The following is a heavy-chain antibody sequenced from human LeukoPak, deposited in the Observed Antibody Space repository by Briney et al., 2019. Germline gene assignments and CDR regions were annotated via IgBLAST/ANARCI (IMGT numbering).Heavy chain of an antibody. CDR1: GGTFSSYA. V-gene: IGHV1-69*13. CDR3: ARGRDYGGTIDY. CDR2: IIPIFGTA. Sequence: SVKVSCKASGGTFSSYAISWVRQAPGQGLEWMGGIIPIFGTANYAQKFQGRVTITADESTSTAYMELSSLRSEDTAVYYCARGRDYGGTIDYWGQGTLVTVSS. D-gene: IGHD4-23*01. J-gene: IGHJ4*02.